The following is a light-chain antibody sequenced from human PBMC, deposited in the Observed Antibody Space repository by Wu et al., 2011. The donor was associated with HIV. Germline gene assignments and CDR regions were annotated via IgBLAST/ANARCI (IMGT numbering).Light chain of an antibody. CDR3: QRLYDFPLWT. J-gene: IGKJ2*02. CDR2: AAS. CDR1: QGIGSY. V-gene: IGKV1-9*01. Sequence: DSQLTQSPSFLSASIGARVTITCRASQGIGSYLAWYQQKPGKVPKLLIYAASILQSGVPSRFSGSGSGTQFTLTINNLQPDDIATYYCQRLYDFPLWTFGQGPSLSS.